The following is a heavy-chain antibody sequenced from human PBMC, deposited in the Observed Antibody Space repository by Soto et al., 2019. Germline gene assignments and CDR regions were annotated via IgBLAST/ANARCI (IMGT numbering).Heavy chain of an antibody. Sequence: SETLCLTCTVSGGSISSGGYYWSWIRQPPGKGLEWIGYIYYSGSTYYNPSLKSRVTISVDTSKNQFSLKLSSVTAADTAVYYCARAHYALGWFDPWGQGTLVTVSS. J-gene: IGHJ5*02. V-gene: IGHV4-30-4*01. D-gene: IGHD4-17*01. CDR2: IYYSGST. CDR1: GGSISSGGYY. CDR3: ARAHYALGWFDP.